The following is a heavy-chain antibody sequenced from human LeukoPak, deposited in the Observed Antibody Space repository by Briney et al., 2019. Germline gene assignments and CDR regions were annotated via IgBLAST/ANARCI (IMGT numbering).Heavy chain of an antibody. CDR1: GGSISSGSYY. CDR3: ARGMAEAYDYNWFDP. V-gene: IGHV4-61*02. J-gene: IGHJ5*02. D-gene: IGHD5-12*01. CDR2: IYSSGST. Sequence: PSETLSLTCAVSGGSISSGSYYWSWIRQPAGKGLEWIGRIYSSGSTNYNPSLKSRVTISLDTSKNQFSLKLSSVTAADTAVYFCARGMAEAYDYNWFDPWGQGILVTVSS.